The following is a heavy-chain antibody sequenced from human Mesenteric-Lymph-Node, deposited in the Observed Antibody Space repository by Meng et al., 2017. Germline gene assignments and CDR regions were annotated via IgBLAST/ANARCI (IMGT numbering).Heavy chain of an antibody. Sequence: AQLPQWGAGLLKPPETLSLTCAVYGGSFSGYYWSWIRQPPGKGLEWIGEINHSGSTNYNPSLKSRVTISVDTSKNQFSLKLSSVTAADTAVYYCARKRIAVAGPSYWYFDLWGRGTLVTVSS. J-gene: IGHJ2*01. CDR2: INHSGST. CDR1: GGSFSGYY. V-gene: IGHV4-34*01. D-gene: IGHD6-19*01. CDR3: ARKRIAVAGPSYWYFDL.